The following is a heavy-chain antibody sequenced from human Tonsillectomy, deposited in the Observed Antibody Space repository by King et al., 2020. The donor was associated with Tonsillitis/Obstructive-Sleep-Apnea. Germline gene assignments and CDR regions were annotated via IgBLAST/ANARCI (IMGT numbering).Heavy chain of an antibody. V-gene: IGHV3-48*02. Sequence: VQLVESGGGLVQPGGSLRLSCAASGFTFSSYSMNLVRQAPGEGRDWVSYISSSSSTIYTADSVKVRFTISRDNSKNSLYLQMNSLRDEDTAVYYCARARVTIFDFDIWGQGTMVTVSS. CDR2: ISSSSSTI. CDR3: ARARVTIFDFDI. CDR1: GFTFSSYS. D-gene: IGHD3-3*01. J-gene: IGHJ3*02.